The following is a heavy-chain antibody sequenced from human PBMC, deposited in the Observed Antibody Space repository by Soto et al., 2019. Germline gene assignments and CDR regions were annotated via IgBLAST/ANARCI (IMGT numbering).Heavy chain of an antibody. Sequence: EGSLRLSCAASGFTFSSYAMSWVRQAPGKGLEWVSAISGSGGSTYYADSVKGRFTISRDNSKNTLYLQMNSLRAEDTAVYYCAKGQNCSSTSCYSRPYYYYYYYMDVWGKGTTVTVSS. D-gene: IGHD2-2*01. CDR3: AKGQNCSSTSCYSRPYYYYYYYMDV. CDR1: GFTFSSYA. CDR2: ISGSGGST. J-gene: IGHJ6*03. V-gene: IGHV3-23*01.